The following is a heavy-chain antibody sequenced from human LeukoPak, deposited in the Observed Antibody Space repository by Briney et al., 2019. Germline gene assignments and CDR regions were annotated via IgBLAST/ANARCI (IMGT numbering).Heavy chain of an antibody. J-gene: IGHJ4*02. CDR2: IYYSGST. D-gene: IGHD1-26*01. CDR3: ARLSGYRDDY. V-gene: IGHV4-39*01. CDR1: GGSISSSSYY. Sequence: SETLSLTCTVSGGSISSSSYYWGWIRQPPGKGLEWIGSIYYSGSTYYNPSLKSRVTISVDTSKNQCSLKLSSVTAADTAVYYCARLSGYRDDYWGQGTLVTVSS.